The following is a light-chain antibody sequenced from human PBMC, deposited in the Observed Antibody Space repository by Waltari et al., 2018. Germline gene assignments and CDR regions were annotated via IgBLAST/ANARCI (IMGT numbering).Light chain of an antibody. Sequence: QSALTQPASVSGSPGQSITISCTGTSSDLGSYNFVSWYQQPPHKPPRLIMYDVNSLPSGVSIRFPGSKSGTTASLTISDLQGEDEADYYCSAYTTGRNIVFGGGTKLTVL. J-gene: IGLJ2*01. CDR2: DVN. CDR1: SSDLGSYNF. CDR3: SAYTTGRNIV. V-gene: IGLV2-14*03.